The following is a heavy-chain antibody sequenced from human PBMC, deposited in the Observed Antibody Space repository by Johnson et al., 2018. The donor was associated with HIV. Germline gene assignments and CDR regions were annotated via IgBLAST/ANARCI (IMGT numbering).Heavy chain of an antibody. D-gene: IGHD3-16*01. CDR1: GFTFSNYA. Sequence: QVQLVESGGGVVQPGRSLRLSCAASGFTFSNYAMHWVRQAPGKGLEWVAVIRYDGSNKYNADSVKGRFTISRDNAKNSLYLQMNSLRADDTAVYYCARGGSDVFDIWGQGTMVTVSS. CDR2: IRYDGSNK. CDR3: ARGGSDVFDI. J-gene: IGHJ3*02. V-gene: IGHV3-30*04.